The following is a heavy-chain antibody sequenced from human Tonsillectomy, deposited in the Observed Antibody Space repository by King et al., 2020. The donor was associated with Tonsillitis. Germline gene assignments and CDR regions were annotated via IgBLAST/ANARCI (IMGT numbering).Heavy chain of an antibody. V-gene: IGHV4-38-2*02. D-gene: IGHD5-24*01. CDR1: DYSISSGYY. J-gene: IGHJ4*02. Sequence: QLQESGPGLVKPSGTLSLTCAVSDYSISSGYYWGWIRQTPGKGLEWIGSIYRSGSTYYNPSLKSRVTISVDTSKNQFSLKLSSVTATDTAVYYCARDRRDGYNFPHRGFDYWGQGTLVTVSS. CDR3: ARDRRDGYNFPHRGFDY. CDR2: IYRSGST.